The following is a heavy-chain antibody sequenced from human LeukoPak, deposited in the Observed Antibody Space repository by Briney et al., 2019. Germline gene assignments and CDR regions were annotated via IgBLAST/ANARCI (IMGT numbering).Heavy chain of an antibody. V-gene: IGHV1-24*01. CDR3: ATDFYRGRQLVY. J-gene: IGHJ4*02. CDR1: GNTFTDLS. D-gene: IGHD2/OR15-2a*01. CDR2: FVHEDVET. Sequence: ASVKVSCTVSGNTFTDLSMNWVRRAPGKGLEWMGGFVHEDVETIYAQKFQGRVTMTEDTSTATAYMELSSLRPDDTAVYYWATDFYRGRQLVYWGEGTLVTVSS.